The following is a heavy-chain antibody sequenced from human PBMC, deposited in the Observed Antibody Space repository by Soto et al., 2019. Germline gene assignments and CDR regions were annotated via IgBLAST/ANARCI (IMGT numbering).Heavy chain of an antibody. CDR1: GFSLTTRGVG. Sequence: QITLKESGPTVVKPTQTLTLTCTISGFSLTTRGVGVGWIREPPGKALECLALIYWDDDKRYSPSLQSRLSITKDTSKNQVVLTMTNVDPVDTATYYCAHIPNYYQYDWFDPWGQGTLVSVSS. CDR2: IYWDDDK. CDR3: AHIPNYYQYDWFDP. D-gene: IGHD3-16*01. J-gene: IGHJ5*02. V-gene: IGHV2-5*02.